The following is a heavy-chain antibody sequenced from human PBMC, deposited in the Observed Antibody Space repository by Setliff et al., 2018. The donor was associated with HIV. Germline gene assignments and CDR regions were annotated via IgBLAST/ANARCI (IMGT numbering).Heavy chain of an antibody. CDR3: ARDWNSITLIRGIVMGYYYHMDV. CDR2: INPNNGGT. J-gene: IGHJ6*03. V-gene: IGHV1-2*06. CDR1: GYTFTDYF. Sequence: GASVKVSCKASGYTFTDYFIHWVRQAPGQGLEWMGRINPNNGGTNYAQKFHARVTMTRDTSISTAYMELTRLRSDDTAVYYCARDWNSITLIRGIVMGYYYHMDVWGKGTTVTVSS. D-gene: IGHD3-10*01.